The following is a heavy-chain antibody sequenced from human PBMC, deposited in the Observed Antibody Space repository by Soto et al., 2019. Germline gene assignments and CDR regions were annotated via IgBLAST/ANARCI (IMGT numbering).Heavy chain of an antibody. V-gene: IGHV3-23*01. CDR3: AKSGYYYYFDY. D-gene: IGHD3-22*01. CDR2: ISGSGGST. J-gene: IGHJ4*02. Sequence: GGSLRLPCAASGFTFSSYAMSWVRQAPGKGLEWVPAISGSGGSTYYADSVKGRFTISRDNSKNTLYLQMNSLRAEDTAVYYCAKSGYYYYFDYWGQGTLVTVSS. CDR1: GFTFSSYA.